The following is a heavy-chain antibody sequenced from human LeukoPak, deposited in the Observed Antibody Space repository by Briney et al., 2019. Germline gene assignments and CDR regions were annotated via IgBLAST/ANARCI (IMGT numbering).Heavy chain of an antibody. D-gene: IGHD3-10*01. Sequence: GGSLRLSCAASGFTFSSYSMNWVRQAPGKGLEWVSSISSSSSYIYYADSVKGRFTISRDNAKNSLYLQMNSLRAEDTAVYYCARDRAQLWFGELFHYYGIDVWGQGTTVTVSS. V-gene: IGHV3-21*01. CDR1: GFTFSSYS. CDR2: ISSSSSYI. CDR3: ARDRAQLWFGELFHYYGIDV. J-gene: IGHJ6*02.